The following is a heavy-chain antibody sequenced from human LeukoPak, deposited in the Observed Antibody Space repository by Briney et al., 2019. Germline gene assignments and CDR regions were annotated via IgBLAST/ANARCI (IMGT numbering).Heavy chain of an antibody. CDR3: TKYYYDSSDYTYYFDH. CDR2: IRSKANNHAT. CDR1: GFTFSGSP. V-gene: IGHV3-73*01. J-gene: IGHJ4*02. Sequence: GGSLRLSCAASGFTFSGSPMHWVRQASGKGLEWVGRIRSKANNHATAYAASVKGRFTISRDDSKNTAYLQMNSLETEDTAVYYCTKYYYDSSDYTYYFDHWGQGTLVTVSS. D-gene: IGHD3-22*01.